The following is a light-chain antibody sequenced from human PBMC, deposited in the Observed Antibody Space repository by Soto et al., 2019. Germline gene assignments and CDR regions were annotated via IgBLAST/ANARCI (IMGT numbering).Light chain of an antibody. CDR3: QKYNSAPQT. V-gene: IGKV1-27*01. CDR1: QGIGNY. Sequence: DIQMTQSPSSLSASVGDRVTITCRASQGIGNYLAWYQQKAGKVPTLLIYAASTLQSGVPSRFSGSGSGTDFTLTISSLQPEDVATYYCQKYNSAPQTFGQGTKVDIK. CDR2: AAS. J-gene: IGKJ1*01.